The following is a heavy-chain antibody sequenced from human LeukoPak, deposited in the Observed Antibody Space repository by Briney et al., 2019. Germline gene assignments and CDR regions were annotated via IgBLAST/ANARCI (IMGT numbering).Heavy chain of an antibody. V-gene: IGHV1-8*01. D-gene: IGHD7-27*01. J-gene: IGHJ4*02. CDR2: MSPNSGDT. CDR1: GYTFTIYD. Sequence: ASVNVSCTASGYTFTIYDFNWVRQATGQRPEWMGWMSPNSGDTGYAQKFQDRVTMTRNTSISTAYMELSSLRSDDTAVYYCARGPPNWGYDYWGPGTLVTVSS. CDR3: ARGPPNWGYDY.